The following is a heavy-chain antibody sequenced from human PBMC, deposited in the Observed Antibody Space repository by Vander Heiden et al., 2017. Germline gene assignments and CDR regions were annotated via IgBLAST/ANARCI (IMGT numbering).Heavy chain of an antibody. CDR2: IGHDGSFK. Sequence: QVQLVESGGGVVQTGGSLRLSCAASGFPFSPYGMHWGRQAPGKGLEWVAVIGHDGSFKAYADSVKGRFTISRDNSKNTLYLQMTSLRAENTAVYYCARDLGAGRYFDYWGQGSLVTVSS. CDR3: ARDLGAGRYFDY. V-gene: IGHV3-33*01. D-gene: IGHD1-26*01. CDR1: GFPFSPYG. J-gene: IGHJ4*02.